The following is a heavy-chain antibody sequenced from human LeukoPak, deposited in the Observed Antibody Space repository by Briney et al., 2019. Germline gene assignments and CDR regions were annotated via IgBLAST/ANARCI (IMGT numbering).Heavy chain of an antibody. CDR2: INPKSGGT. V-gene: IGHV1-2*02. Sequence: GASVKVSCKASGYTFTGYYMHWVRQAPGQGLEWMGWINPKSGGTNYSQKFQGRVTMTRDTSISTTYMELSRLRSDDTAVYYCARAGTTRDYNWFDPWGQGTVVTVSS. CDR1: GYTFTGYY. CDR3: ARAGTTRDYNWFDP. D-gene: IGHD1-14*01. J-gene: IGHJ5*02.